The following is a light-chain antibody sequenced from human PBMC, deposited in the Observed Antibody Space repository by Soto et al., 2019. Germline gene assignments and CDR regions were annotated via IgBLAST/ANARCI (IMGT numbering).Light chain of an antibody. CDR2: EVS. J-gene: IGLJ2*01. CDR3: SSYTSSSTLNVV. CDR1: SSDVGGYNY. Sequence: QSALTQPASVSGSPGQSITISCTGTSSDVGGYNYVSWYQQYPGKAPKLMIYEVSNRPSGVSNRFSGSKSGNTASLIISGFQAEDEAGYYCSSYTSSSTLNVVFGGGTKLTV. V-gene: IGLV2-14*01.